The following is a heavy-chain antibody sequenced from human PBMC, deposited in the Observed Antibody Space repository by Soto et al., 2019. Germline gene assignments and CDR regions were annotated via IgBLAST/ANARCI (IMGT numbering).Heavy chain of an antibody. J-gene: IGHJ4*02. D-gene: IGHD2-15*01. Sequence: PGGPNRLSSAASGFTSSSYAMSWVSQDTGKGLEWVSAISGSGGSTYYADSVKGRFTISRDNSKNTLYLQMNSLRAEDTAVYYCAKIDRAIVVVVAIDYGGKGTLVTVSS. CDR2: ISGSGGST. V-gene: IGHV3-23*01. CDR1: GFTSSSYA. CDR3: AKIDRAIVVVVAIDY.